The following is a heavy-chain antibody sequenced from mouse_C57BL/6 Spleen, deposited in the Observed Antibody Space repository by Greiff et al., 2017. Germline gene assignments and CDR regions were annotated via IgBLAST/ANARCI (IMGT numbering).Heavy chain of an antibody. D-gene: IGHD1-2*01. CDR1: GFSLTSYG. V-gene: IGHV2-2*01. Sequence: VQLQQSGPGLVQPSQSLSITCTASGFSLTSYGVHWVRQSPGKGLEWLGVIWRGGSTDYNAAFISRLSISKDNSKSQVFFKMNSLQADDTAIYYCARAHNYGFAYWGQGTLVTVSA. CDR2: IWRGGST. CDR3: ARAHNYGFAY. J-gene: IGHJ3*01.